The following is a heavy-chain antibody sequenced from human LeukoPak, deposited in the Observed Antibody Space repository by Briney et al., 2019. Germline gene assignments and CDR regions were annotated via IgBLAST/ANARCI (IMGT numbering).Heavy chain of an antibody. CDR1: GYTFTSYG. V-gene: IGHV1-18*01. Sequence: ASVKVSCKASGYTFTSYGISWVRQAPGQGLEWMGWISAYNGNTNYAQKLQGRVTMTTDTSTSTAYMELRSLRSDDTAVYYCARDRRIAEAGTIMSYWGQGTLVTVSS. CDR2: ISAYNGNT. D-gene: IGHD6-19*01. J-gene: IGHJ4*02. CDR3: ARDRRIAEAGTIMSY.